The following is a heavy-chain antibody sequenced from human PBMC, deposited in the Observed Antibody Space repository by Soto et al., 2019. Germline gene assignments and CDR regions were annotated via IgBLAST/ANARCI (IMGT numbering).Heavy chain of an antibody. CDR3: ARLGWELLSGRRYFDY. D-gene: IGHD1-26*01. CDR2: ISPYTGKT. J-gene: IGHJ4*02. Sequence: QVLLVQSGSEVKKPGASVKVSCQTSGYTFFDFALTWVRQVPDKGLEWLGWISPYTGKTNYAQRVHDRVALTTDTSTRTAYLELRSLTYDDTAVCYCARLGWELLSGRRYFDYWGQGTLVTVSS. V-gene: IGHV1-18*04. CDR1: GYTFFDFA.